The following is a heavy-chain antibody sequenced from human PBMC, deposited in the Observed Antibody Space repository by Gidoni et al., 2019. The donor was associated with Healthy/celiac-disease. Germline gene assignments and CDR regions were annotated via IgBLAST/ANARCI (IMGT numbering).Heavy chain of an antibody. CDR1: VGSLRSYY. Sequence: QVPLQESGPGLVQPSETLSLTCTVSVGSLRSYYWSWIRQPPGKGLEWIGYISYSGSTNYNPSRKSRVTISVDTSKNQFSLKLSSVTAADTAVYYCARAGDILTGYYLPFDYWGQGTLVTVSS. CDR2: ISYSGST. CDR3: ARAGDILTGYYLPFDY. V-gene: IGHV4-59*01. J-gene: IGHJ4*02. D-gene: IGHD3-9*01.